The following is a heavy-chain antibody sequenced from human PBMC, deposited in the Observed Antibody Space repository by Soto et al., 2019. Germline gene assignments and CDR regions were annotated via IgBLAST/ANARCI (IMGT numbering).Heavy chain of an antibody. V-gene: IGHV2-5*02. D-gene: IGHD1-1*01. CDR1: GFSLSTSGVG. J-gene: IGHJ4*02. CDR2: IYWDDDK. CDR3: AHLHRWRYVDY. Sequence: QITLKESGPTLVKPTQTLTLTCTFSGFSLSTSGVGVGWIRQPPGKALEWLALIYWDDDKRYSQSLKSRLTITKDTSKNQVVLTMTNMDPAVTATYYCAHLHRWRYVDYWGQGTLVTVSS.